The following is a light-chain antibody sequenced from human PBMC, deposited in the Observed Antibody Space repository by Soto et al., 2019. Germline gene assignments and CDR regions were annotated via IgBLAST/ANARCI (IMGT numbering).Light chain of an antibody. V-gene: IGKV3-11*01. CDR1: QSVSNNY. CDR3: QQRSNSLWT. CDR2: DAS. Sequence: EILLAQSPGTLSLSPGERATLSCRASQSVSNNYLAWYQQKPGQAPRLLIYDASNRDTGIPARFSGSGSGTDFTLSISSLEPEDFEVYYCQQRSNSLWTFGQGTKVDI. J-gene: IGKJ1*01.